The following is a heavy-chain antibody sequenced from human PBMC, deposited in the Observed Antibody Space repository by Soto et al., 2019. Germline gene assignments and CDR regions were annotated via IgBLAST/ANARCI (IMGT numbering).Heavy chain of an antibody. CDR2: IWYDGSNK. J-gene: IGHJ6*03. CDR1: GFTFSSYG. V-gene: IGHV3-33*01. D-gene: IGHD2-15*01. Sequence: QVQLVESGGGVVQPGRSLRLSCAASGFTFSSYGMHWVRQAPGKGLEWVAVIWYDGSNKYYADSVKGRFTISRDNSKNTLYLQMNSLRAEDTAVYYCASDLLPGRPPYYYMDVWGKGTTVTVSS. CDR3: ASDLLPGRPPYYYMDV.